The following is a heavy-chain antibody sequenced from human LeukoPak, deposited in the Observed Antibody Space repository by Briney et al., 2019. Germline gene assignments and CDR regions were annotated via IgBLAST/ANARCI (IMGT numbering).Heavy chain of an antibody. D-gene: IGHD2-21*01. CDR1: GFRFSSYW. J-gene: IGHJ4*02. Sequence: GGSLRLSCAASGFRFSSYWMHWVRQVPGKGLVRVSRINGDGNTINYADSVKGRFTISRDNAKNTVSLQMNSLRAEDTAVYYCARVEVGGDYSKFDYWGQGTLVTVSS. CDR3: ARVEVGGDYSKFDY. CDR2: INGDGNTI. V-gene: IGHV3-74*01.